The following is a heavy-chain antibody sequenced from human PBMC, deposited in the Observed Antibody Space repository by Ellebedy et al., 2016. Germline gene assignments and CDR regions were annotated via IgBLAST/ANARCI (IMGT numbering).Heavy chain of an antibody. CDR3: AKDEGCGRTSCERAYFDY. Sequence: GESLKISCAASGFIFNHYAMHWVRQAPGKGLEWISAVSLDGGGTFYADSVKGRFTISRDNAKNTLYLHLNSLRAEDTAVYYCAKDEGCGRTSCERAYFDYWGQGTLVTVSS. CDR2: VSLDGGGT. J-gene: IGHJ4*02. D-gene: IGHD2-2*01. V-gene: IGHV3-23*01. CDR1: GFIFNHYA.